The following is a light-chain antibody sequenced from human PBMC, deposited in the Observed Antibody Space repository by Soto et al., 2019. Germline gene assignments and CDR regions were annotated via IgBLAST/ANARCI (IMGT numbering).Light chain of an antibody. V-gene: IGKV1-39*01. CDR3: QQSYSPHPIT. CDR2: AAS. J-gene: IGKJ5*01. Sequence: DIQLTQAPSFLSASAGDRVSITCRASQAISSYLAWYQQKPGKAPKLLIYAASSLQSGVPSRFSGSGSGTDFTLTISSLQPEDFANYYCQQSYSPHPITFGQGTRLEIK. CDR1: QAISSY.